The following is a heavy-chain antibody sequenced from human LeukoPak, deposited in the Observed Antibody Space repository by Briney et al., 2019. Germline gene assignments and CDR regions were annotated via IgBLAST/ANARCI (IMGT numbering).Heavy chain of an antibody. J-gene: IGHJ5*01. D-gene: IGHD1-14*01. V-gene: IGHV3-21*01. CDR2: INSRSTYI. CDR3: ARDETNGFDS. Sequence: PGGSLRLSCGASGFTFSNYNMNWVRQAPGEGLEWVSSINSRSTYIFYADSVMGRFTISRDNAKNSLSLQMNSLRAEDTAVYYCARDETNGFDSWGQGTLVTVSS. CDR1: GFTFSNYN.